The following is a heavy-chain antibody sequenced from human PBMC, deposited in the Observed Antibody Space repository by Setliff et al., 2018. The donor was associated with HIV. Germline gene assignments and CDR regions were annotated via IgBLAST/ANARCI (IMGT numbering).Heavy chain of an antibody. CDR2: VNTVGGGA. J-gene: IGHJ4*02. CDR3: AREGQVVVTAKGFDY. D-gene: IGHD2-15*01. V-gene: IGHV1-46*01. CDR1: GYTFTNYY. Sequence: EASVKVSCKTSGYTFTNYYMHWMRQAPGQGLEWMGVVNTVGGGASYAQKFQGRLTVTRDTSTSTVYMELSSLRSEDTAVYYCAREGQVVVTAKGFDYWGRGTLVTVSS.